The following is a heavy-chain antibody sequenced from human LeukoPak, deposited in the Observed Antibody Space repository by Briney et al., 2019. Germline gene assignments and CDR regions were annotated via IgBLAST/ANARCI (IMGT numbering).Heavy chain of an antibody. CDR3: TTPTYCSSTSCYTIDY. CDR2: IKSKTDGGRT. CDR1: GFTCSNAW. Sequence: PGGSLRLSCAASGFTCSNAWMSWVRQAPGEGREWVGRIKSKTDGGRTEYAAPVKGRFTISRDDSKNPLYLQMNSLTTEDTAVYYCTTPTYCSSTSCYTIDYWGQGTLVTVSS. V-gene: IGHV3-15*01. D-gene: IGHD2-2*02. J-gene: IGHJ4*02.